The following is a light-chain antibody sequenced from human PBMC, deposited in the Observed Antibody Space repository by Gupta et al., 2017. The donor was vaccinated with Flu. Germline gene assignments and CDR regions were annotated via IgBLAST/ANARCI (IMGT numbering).Light chain of an antibody. V-gene: IGKV1-9*01. CDR1: QGISID. J-gene: IGKJ3*01. CDR2: GAS. Sequence: DIQLTQSPSFLSASVGDRVTITCRASQGISIDLAWYQQKPGKAPNLLIYGASTLQTGVPSRFSGSGSGTEFTLTISSRQPEDFGTYYCQQLNNFPFSFGHGTKVDIK. CDR3: QQLNNFPFS.